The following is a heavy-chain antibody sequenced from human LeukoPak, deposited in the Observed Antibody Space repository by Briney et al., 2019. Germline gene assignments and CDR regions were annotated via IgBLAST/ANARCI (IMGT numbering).Heavy chain of an antibody. CDR3: AREVPYCSSTSCYLGSAARRWFDP. CDR1: GYTFTSYG. D-gene: IGHD2-2*01. J-gene: IGHJ5*02. V-gene: IGHV1-18*01. Sequence: ASVKVSCKASGYTFTSYGISWVRQAPGQGLERMGWISAYNGNTNYAQKLQGRVTMTTDTSTSTAYMELRSLRSDDTAVYYCAREVPYCSSTSCYLGSAARRWFDPWGQGTLVTVSS. CDR2: ISAYNGNT.